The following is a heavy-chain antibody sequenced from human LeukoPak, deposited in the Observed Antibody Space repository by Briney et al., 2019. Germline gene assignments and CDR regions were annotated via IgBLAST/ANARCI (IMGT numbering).Heavy chain of an antibody. Sequence: GASVKVSCKASGYTFTGYYMHWVRQAPGQGLEWMGWINPNSGGTNYAQKFQGRVTMTRDTSISTAYMELSRLRSDDTAVYYWARAPGRTSEFDPWGQGTLVTVSS. V-gene: IGHV1-2*02. D-gene: IGHD3-10*01. CDR1: GYTFTGYY. CDR2: INPNSGGT. J-gene: IGHJ5*02. CDR3: ARAPGRTSEFDP.